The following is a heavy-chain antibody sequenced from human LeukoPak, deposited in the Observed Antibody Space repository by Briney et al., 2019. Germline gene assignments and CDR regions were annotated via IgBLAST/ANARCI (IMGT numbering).Heavy chain of an antibody. CDR2: ISSSSSYI. Sequence: GGSLRLSCAASGFTFSSYSMNWVRQAPGKGLEWVSSISSSSSYIYYADSVKGRSTISRDNAKNSLYLQMNSLRAEDTAVYYCARGGANTYYYYGMDVWGQGTTVTVSS. CDR3: ARGGANTYYYYGMDV. J-gene: IGHJ6*02. CDR1: GFTFSSYS. V-gene: IGHV3-21*01.